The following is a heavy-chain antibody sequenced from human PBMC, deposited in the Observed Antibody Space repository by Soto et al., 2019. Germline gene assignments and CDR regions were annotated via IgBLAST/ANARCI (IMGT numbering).Heavy chain of an antibody. J-gene: IGHJ5*02. CDR2: INHSGST. D-gene: IGHD3-3*01. CDR1: GGSFSGYY. CDR3: ARSYYDFWSGP. V-gene: IGHV4-34*01. Sequence: SETLSLTCAVYGGSFSGYYWSWIRQPPGKGLEWIGEINHSGSTNYNPSLKSRVTISVDTSKNQFSLKLSSVTAADTAVYYCARSYYDFWSGPWGQGTLVTVSS.